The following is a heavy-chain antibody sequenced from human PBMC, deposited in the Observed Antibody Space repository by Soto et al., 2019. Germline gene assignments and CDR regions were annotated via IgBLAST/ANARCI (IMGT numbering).Heavy chain of an antibody. V-gene: IGHV3-21*01. D-gene: IGHD6-13*01. CDR2: ISSNSAYI. J-gene: IGHJ5*02. CDR3: TRDASRDSSARGWFDP. Sequence: GGSLRLSCAASGFTFRSFTMNWVRQAPGKGLEWVSTISSNSAYIYYTDALRGRFTISRDNAKNLLHLQMNSLRAEDTAVYYCTRDASRDSSARGWFDPWGPGTLVTVSS. CDR1: GFTFRSFT.